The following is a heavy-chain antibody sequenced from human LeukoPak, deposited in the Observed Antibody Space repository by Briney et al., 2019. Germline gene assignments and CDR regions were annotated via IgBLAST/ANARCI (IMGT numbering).Heavy chain of an antibody. CDR2: IYYSGST. CDR3: ARGGIAARLMYGFQNWFDP. CDR1: GETVSSGGYY. Sequence: SETLSLTCTVSGETVSSGGYYWSWIRQHPGKGLEWIGNIYYSGSTYYNPTLRSRVTISIDTSKNQSSLKMTSVTAADMAVYFCARGGIAARLMYGFQNWFDPWGQGTLVTVSS. D-gene: IGHD6-6*01. J-gene: IGHJ5*02. V-gene: IGHV4-31*03.